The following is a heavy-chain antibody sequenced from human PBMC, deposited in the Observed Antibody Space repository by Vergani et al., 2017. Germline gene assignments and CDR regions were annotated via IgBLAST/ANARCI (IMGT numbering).Heavy chain of an antibody. CDR1: GFTFSSYA. CDR2: ISYDGSNK. CDR3: ARVLAYDFWSGYSNWFDP. J-gene: IGHJ5*02. V-gene: IGHV3-30-3*01. D-gene: IGHD3-3*01. Sequence: QVQLVESGGGVVQPGRSLRLSCAASGFTFSSYAMHWVRQAPGKGLEWVAVISYDGSNKYYADSVKGRFTISRDNAKNSLYLQMNSLRAEDTAVYYCARVLAYDFWSGYSNWFDPWGQGTLVTVSS.